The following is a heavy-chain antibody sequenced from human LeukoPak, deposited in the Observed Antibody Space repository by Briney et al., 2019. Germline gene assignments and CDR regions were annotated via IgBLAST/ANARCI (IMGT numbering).Heavy chain of an antibody. CDR2: INPRGSSI. J-gene: IGHJ4*02. D-gene: IGHD6-13*01. Sequence: QPGGSLRLSCAASGFLFSGYEMKWVRQAPGKGLEWVSYINPRGSSIYYADSVKGRFTISRDNSKNTLYLQMNSLRAEDTAVYYCAKDTDSRTSSWADYWGQGTLVTVSS. V-gene: IGHV3-48*03. CDR1: GFLFSGYE. CDR3: AKDTDSRTSSWADY.